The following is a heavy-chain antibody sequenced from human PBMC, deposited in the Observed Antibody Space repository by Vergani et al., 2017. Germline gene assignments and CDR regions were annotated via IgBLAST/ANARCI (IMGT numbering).Heavy chain of an antibody. CDR2: IKSKTDGGTK. CDR1: GFTFSNAW. D-gene: IGHD3-9*01. CDR3: TTDLEGTYYDILTGRPIDY. V-gene: IGHV3-15*01. J-gene: IGHJ4*02. Sequence: EVQLVESGGGLVKPGGSLRLSCAASGFTFSNAWMSWVRQAPGKGLEWVGRIKSKTDGGTKDYAAPVKGRFTISRDDSKNTLYLQMNSLKTEDTAVYYCTTDLEGTYYDILTGRPIDYWGQGTLVTVSS.